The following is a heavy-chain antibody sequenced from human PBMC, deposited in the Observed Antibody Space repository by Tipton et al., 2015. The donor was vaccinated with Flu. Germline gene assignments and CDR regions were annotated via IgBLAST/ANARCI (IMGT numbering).Heavy chain of an antibody. CDR3: ARLSLSFNAFDI. J-gene: IGHJ3*02. Sequence: LRLSCTVSGGSIGVTTYYWGWIRQPPGKGLEYIGSVYYTGGTYFNPSLKSRVTVSIDTSKKQFSLKLNSVTAADTAVYYCARLSLSFNAFDIWGQGTTVIVSS. D-gene: IGHD2/OR15-2a*01. CDR1: GGSIGVTTYY. V-gene: IGHV4-39*07. CDR2: VYYTGGT.